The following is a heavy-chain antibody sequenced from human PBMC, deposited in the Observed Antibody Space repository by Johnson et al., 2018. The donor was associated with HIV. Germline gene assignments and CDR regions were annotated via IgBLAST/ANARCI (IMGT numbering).Heavy chain of an antibody. Sequence: VQLVESGGGVVQPGRSLRLSCAASGFTFSNYGMHWVRQAPGKGLEWVAVIWYDGSKKYYADSVKGRFTISRDNSKNTLYLQMNSLRAEDTAVYYCARDEPDNLNAFDIWGQGTMVTVSS. J-gene: IGHJ3*02. CDR3: ARDEPDNLNAFDI. V-gene: IGHV3-33*01. D-gene: IGHD5-24*01. CDR1: GFTFSNYG. CDR2: IWYDGSKK.